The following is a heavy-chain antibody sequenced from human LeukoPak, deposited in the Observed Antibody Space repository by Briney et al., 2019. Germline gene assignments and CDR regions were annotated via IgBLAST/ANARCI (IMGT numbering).Heavy chain of an antibody. CDR1: GGSISSGGYY. Sequence: PSQTLSLTCTVSGGSISSGGYYWSWIRQHPGKGLEWIGYIYYSGSTYYNPSLKSRVTISVDTSRNQFSLKLSSVTAADTAVYYCARVRYDSGSYYRRVCYFDYWGQGTLVTVSS. D-gene: IGHD1-26*01. V-gene: IGHV4-31*03. CDR3: ARVRYDSGSYYRRVCYFDY. CDR2: IYYSGST. J-gene: IGHJ4*02.